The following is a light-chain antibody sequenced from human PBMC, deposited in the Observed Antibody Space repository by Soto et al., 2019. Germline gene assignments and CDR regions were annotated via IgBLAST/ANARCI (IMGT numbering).Light chain of an antibody. CDR2: DVS. Sequence: IVMTQSPATLFVSPGERATLSSRASQSVSNNYLAWYHQKPGQSPRVLIYDVSNRATGIPTRFSGSGSGTDFTLTISSLEPEDFAVYYCQQRSNWPRTFGQGTKVDI. CDR3: QQRSNWPRT. J-gene: IGKJ1*01. CDR1: QSVSNNY. V-gene: IGKV3-11*01.